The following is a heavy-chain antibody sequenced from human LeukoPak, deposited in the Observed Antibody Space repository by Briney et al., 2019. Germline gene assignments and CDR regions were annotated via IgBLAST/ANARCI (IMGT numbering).Heavy chain of an antibody. CDR3: ARDLGFYYDSSGYYHHDAFDI. CDR1: GGSISSGSYY. CDR2: IYTSGST. D-gene: IGHD3-22*01. V-gene: IGHV4-61*02. J-gene: IGHJ3*02. Sequence: SQTLSLTCTVSGGSISSGSYYWSWIRQPGGKGLEWIGRIYTSGSTNYNPSLKSRVTIAVDTSKNQFPLKLSSVTAADTAVYYCARDLGFYYDSSGYYHHDAFDIWGQGTMVTVSS.